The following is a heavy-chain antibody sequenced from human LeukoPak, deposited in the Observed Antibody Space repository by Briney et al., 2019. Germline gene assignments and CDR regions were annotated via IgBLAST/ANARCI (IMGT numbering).Heavy chain of an antibody. CDR1: GGSFSGYY. J-gene: IGHJ3*02. D-gene: IGHD2-15*01. V-gene: IGHV4-34*01. CDR2: INHSGST. CDR3: ARGDIGYAFDI. Sequence: PSETLSLTCAVYGGSFSGYYWSWIRQSPGKGLEWIGEINHSGSTNYNPSLKSRVTISVDTSKNQFSLKLSSVTAADTAVYYCARGDIGYAFDIWGQGTMVTVSS.